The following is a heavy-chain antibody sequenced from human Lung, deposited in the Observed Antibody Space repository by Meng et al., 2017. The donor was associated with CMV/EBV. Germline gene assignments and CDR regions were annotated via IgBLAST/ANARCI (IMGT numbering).Heavy chain of an antibody. CDR2: ISSASSSSATSSNFM. D-gene: IGHD1/OR15-1a*01. CDR1: GFSFNKYS. V-gene: IGHV3-21*01. Sequence: GESXKISXAASGFSFNKYSFHWVRQAPGQGLEWVSFISSASSSSATSSNFMHYAESVNGRFTISRDNAKNSLYLQMNSLRDEDTAVYYCARDDDQQYGRDVWGRGTXVTVSS. J-gene: IGHJ6*02. CDR3: ARDDDQQYGRDV.